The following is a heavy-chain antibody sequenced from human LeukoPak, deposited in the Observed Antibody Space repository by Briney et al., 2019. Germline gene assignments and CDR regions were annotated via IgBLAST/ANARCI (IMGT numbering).Heavy chain of an antibody. V-gene: IGHV1-69*05. CDR1: GGTFSSYA. CDR2: IIPIFGTA. D-gene: IGHD5-24*01. J-gene: IGHJ4*02. CDR3: ARVQMATSYYFDY. Sequence: ASVKVSCKASGGTFSSYAISWVRQAPGQGLEWMGGIIPIFGTANYAQKFQGRVTITTDESTSTAYMELNSLRSEDTAVYYCARVQMATSYYFDYWGQGTLVTVSS.